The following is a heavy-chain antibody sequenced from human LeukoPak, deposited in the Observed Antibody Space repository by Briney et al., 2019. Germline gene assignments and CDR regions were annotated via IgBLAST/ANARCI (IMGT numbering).Heavy chain of an antibody. CDR1: GFTFSSYW. J-gene: IGHJ4*02. V-gene: IGHV3-74*01. D-gene: IGHD3-3*01. Sequence: GGSLRLSCAASGFTFSSYWMHWVRQAPGKGLVWVSRINSDGSSTSYADSVKGRFTISRDNAKNTLYLQMNSLRVEDTAVYYCARVGYDFWSGLDYWGQGTLVTVSS. CDR3: ARVGYDFWSGLDY. CDR2: INSDGSST.